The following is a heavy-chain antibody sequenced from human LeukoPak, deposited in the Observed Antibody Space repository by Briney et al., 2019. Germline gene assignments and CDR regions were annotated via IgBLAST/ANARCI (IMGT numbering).Heavy chain of an antibody. CDR2: ISSSSSYI. J-gene: IGHJ3*02. CDR1: GFTFSSYS. CDR3: ARDYRGYSYGRDAFDI. V-gene: IGHV3-21*01. Sequence: GGSPRLSCAASGFTFSSYSMNWVRQAPGKGLEWVSSISSSSSYIYYADSVKGRFTISRDNAKNSLYLQMNSLRAEDTAVYYCARDYRGYSYGRDAFDIWGQGTMVTVSS. D-gene: IGHD5-18*01.